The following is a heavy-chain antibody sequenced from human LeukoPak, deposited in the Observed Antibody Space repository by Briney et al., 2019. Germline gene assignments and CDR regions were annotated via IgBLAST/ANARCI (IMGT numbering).Heavy chain of an antibody. CDR2: IRSDGSDK. Sequence: GGSLRLSCAASGFIFSTYGMHWVRQAPGKGLEWVAFIRSDGSDKSYAGSVMGRFSISRDNSRNTLHLQMNTLRAEDTAVYYCGTHGSSSDYWGQGTLVTVSS. CDR1: GFIFSTYG. J-gene: IGHJ4*02. D-gene: IGHD2-2*01. CDR3: GTHGSSSDY. V-gene: IGHV3-30*02.